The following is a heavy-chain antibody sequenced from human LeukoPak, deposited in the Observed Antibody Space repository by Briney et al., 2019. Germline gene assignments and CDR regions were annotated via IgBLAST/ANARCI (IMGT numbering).Heavy chain of an antibody. J-gene: IGHJ6*03. V-gene: IGHV4-38-2*02. CDR2: IYHSGRT. D-gene: IGHD2-15*01. Sequence: SETLSLTCTVSGYSISSGYYWGWIRQPPGKGLEWIGSIYHSGRTFYNPSLKSRVTISVDTSKNQFSLKLTSVTAADTAVYYCARACSGGSCEGEDYYYYYMDVWGKGTTVTVSS. CDR3: ARACSGGSCEGEDYYYYYMDV. CDR1: GYSISSGYY.